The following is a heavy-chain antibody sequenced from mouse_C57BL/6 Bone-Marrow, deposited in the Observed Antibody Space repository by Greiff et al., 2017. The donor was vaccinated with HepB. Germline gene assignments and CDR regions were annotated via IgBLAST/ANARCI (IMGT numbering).Heavy chain of an antibody. D-gene: IGHD1-1*01. V-gene: IGHV5-17*01. CDR1: GFTFSDYG. CDR2: ISSGSSTI. Sequence: EVQLVESGGGLVKPGGSLKLSCAASGFTFSDYGMHWVRQAPEKGLEWVAYISSGSSTIDYADTVTGRFTISRDNAKNTLCLQMTSLRSEDTAMYYCARREYYYGSSLDYWGQGTTLTVSS. J-gene: IGHJ2*01. CDR3: ARREYYYGSSLDY.